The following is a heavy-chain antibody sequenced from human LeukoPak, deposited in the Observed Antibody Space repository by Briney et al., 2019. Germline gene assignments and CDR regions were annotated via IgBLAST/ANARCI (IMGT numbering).Heavy chain of an antibody. J-gene: IGHJ6*03. D-gene: IGHD6-19*01. Sequence: ASVKVSCKASGYTFTSYGISWVRQAPGQGLEWMGWISAYNGNTNYAQKLQGRVTMTRDTSISTAYMELSRLRSDDTAVYYCARGPYSSGWYYYYYYMDVWGKGTTVTVSS. CDR2: ISAYNGNT. V-gene: IGHV1-18*01. CDR1: GYTFTSYG. CDR3: ARGPYSSGWYYYYYYMDV.